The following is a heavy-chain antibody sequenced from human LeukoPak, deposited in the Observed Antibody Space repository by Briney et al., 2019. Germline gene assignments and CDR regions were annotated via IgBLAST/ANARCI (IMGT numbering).Heavy chain of an antibody. Sequence: SETLSLTCSVSGDSISSNSYYWGWIRQPPGKGLEWIGSIYFTGDTYYSPSLKSRATISIHTSKNQFSLRLTSVTAADTAMYYCAREYGKIDPTSDYWGQGTLVIVSS. V-gene: IGHV4-39*07. CDR2: IYFTGDT. CDR1: GDSISSNSYY. J-gene: IGHJ4*02. D-gene: IGHD4-17*01. CDR3: AREYGKIDPTSDY.